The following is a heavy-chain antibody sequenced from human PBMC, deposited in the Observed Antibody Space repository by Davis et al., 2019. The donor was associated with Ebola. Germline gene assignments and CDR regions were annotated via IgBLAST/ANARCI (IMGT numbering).Heavy chain of an antibody. J-gene: IGHJ6*04. CDR3: ARTYYYETYGREV. V-gene: IGHV1-18*04. Sequence: ASVTVSCSSSPFSFSRYVFSWVRQAPGQGLEWMGWISAYNGNTNYAQKLQGRLTMTRDTSTSTVYMELSSLRSEDTAVYYCARTYYYETYGREVWGKG. CDR1: PFSFSRYV. D-gene: IGHD3-22*01. CDR2: ISAYNGNT.